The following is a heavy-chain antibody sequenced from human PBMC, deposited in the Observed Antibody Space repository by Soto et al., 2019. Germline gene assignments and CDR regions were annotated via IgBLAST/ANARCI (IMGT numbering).Heavy chain of an antibody. CDR2: INQCGSEK. D-gene: IGHD5-12*01. V-gene: IGHV3-7*01. CDR1: GFTFSSYW. Sequence: EVQLVESGGGLVQPGGSLRLSCAASGFTFSSYWMSWVRQAPGKGLEWVTNINQCGSEKYSVDSVKGRFTVSRDNAKNSLYLQMNSLRAEDTAVYYCARGKRWLQPLDYWGQGTLVTVSS. CDR3: ARGKRWLQPLDY. J-gene: IGHJ4*02.